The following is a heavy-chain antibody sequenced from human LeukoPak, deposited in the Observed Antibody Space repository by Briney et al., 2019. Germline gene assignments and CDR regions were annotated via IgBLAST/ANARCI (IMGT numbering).Heavy chain of an antibody. CDR1: GFTSSGFV. CDR2: IGSKANTYAT. D-gene: IGHD6-19*01. J-gene: IGHJ3*02. V-gene: IGHV3-73*01. CDR3: TRRMSQWNDAFDI. Sequence: PGGSLRLSCAAPGFTSSGFVFPWVPRASGKGLGWVAGIGSKANTYATAYAASVKGRFTISRDDSKNTAYLQMNSLKTEDTAVYYCTRRMSQWNDAFDIWGQGTMVTVSS.